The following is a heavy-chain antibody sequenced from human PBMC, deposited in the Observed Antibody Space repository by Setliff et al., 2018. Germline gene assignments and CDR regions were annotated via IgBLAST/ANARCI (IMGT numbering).Heavy chain of an antibody. CDR2: INQSGSL. D-gene: IGHD1-7*01. CDR3: ARNWHWGFDP. V-gene: IGHV4-34*01. J-gene: IGHJ5*02. Sequence: PSETLSLTCAVYGGSFSAYYWRWVRQPPGKRLEWIGEINQSGSLNYNPSLKSRLTTLVDTSKRQLSLDLTSVTAADTAVYYCARNWHWGFDPWGRGALVTVSS. CDR1: GGSFSAYY.